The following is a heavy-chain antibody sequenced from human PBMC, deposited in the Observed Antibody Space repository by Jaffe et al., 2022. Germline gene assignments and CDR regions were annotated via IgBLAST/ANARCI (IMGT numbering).Heavy chain of an antibody. V-gene: IGHV4-59*01. Sequence: QVQLQESGPGLVKPSETLSLTCTVSGGSISSYYWSWIRQPPGKGLEWIGYIYYSGSTNYNPSLKSRVTISVDTSKNQFSLKLSSVTAADTAVYYCARNSSSWSYYYYYYYMDVWGKGTTVTVSS. J-gene: IGHJ6*03. CDR2: IYYSGST. CDR1: GGSISSYY. CDR3: ARNSSSWSYYYYYYYMDV. D-gene: IGHD6-13*01.